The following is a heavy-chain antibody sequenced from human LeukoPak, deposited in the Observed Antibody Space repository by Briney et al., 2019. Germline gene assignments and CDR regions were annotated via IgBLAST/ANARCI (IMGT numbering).Heavy chain of an antibody. V-gene: IGHV1-18*01. J-gene: IGHJ4*02. Sequence: VASVKVSCKASGYTFTSDGISWVRQAPGQGLEWMGWISAYNGNTNYAQKLQGRVTMTTDTSTSTAYMEPRSLRSDDTAVYYCARAGQGAVAGNFDYWGQGTLVTVSS. D-gene: IGHD6-19*01. CDR2: ISAYNGNT. CDR3: ARAGQGAVAGNFDY. CDR1: GYTFTSDG.